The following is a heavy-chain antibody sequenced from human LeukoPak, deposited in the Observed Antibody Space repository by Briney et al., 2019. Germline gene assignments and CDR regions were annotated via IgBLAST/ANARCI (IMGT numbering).Heavy chain of an antibody. V-gene: IGHV3-21*01. J-gene: IGHJ3*02. CDR3: AGVRDRGLLQDAFDI. CDR2: ISSSSSYI. CDR1: GFIFSSYS. Sequence: GGSLRLSCAASGFIFSSYSMNWVRQAPGKGLEWVSSISSSSSYIYYADSVKGRFTISRDNAKNSLYLQMNSLRAEDTAVYYCAGVRDRGLLQDAFDIWGQGTMVTVSS. D-gene: IGHD1-14*01.